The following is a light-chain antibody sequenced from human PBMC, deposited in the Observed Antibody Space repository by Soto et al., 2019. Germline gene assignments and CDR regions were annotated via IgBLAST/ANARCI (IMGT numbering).Light chain of an antibody. CDR3: CSYAGSYKGYV. Sequence: QSALTQPRSVSGSPGQSVTISCTGTSSGVGGYNYVSWYQQHPGKAPKLMIYDVSKRPSGVPDRFSGSKSGNTASLTISGRQAEDEADYYCCSYAGSYKGYVFGTGTKVTVL. J-gene: IGLJ1*01. CDR1: SSGVGGYNY. V-gene: IGLV2-11*01. CDR2: DVS.